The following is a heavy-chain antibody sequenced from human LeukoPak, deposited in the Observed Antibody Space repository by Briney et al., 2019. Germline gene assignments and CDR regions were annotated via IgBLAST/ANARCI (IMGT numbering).Heavy chain of an antibody. V-gene: IGHV3-30*02. Sequence: GGSLRLSCAASGFTFSSYGMHWVRQAPGKGLEWVAFIRYDGSNKYYADSVKGRFTISRDNSKNTLYLQMDSLRAEDTAVYYCAKGFIVVVPAAFDYWGQGTLVTVSS. J-gene: IGHJ4*02. CDR1: GFTFSSYG. CDR3: AKGFIVVVPAAFDY. D-gene: IGHD2-2*01. CDR2: IRYDGSNK.